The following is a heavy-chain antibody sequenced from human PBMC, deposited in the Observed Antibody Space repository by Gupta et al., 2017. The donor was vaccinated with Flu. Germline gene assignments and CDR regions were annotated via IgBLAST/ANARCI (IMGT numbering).Heavy chain of an antibody. CDR2: IKQDGSEK. J-gene: IGHJ4*02. CDR3: ARVRYSSSWYGQVDY. Sequence: APGKGLEWVANIKQDGSEKYYVDSVKGRFTISRDNAKNSLYLQMNSLRAEDTAVYYCARVRYSSSWYGQVDYWGQGTLVTVSS. D-gene: IGHD6-13*01. V-gene: IGHV3-7*01.